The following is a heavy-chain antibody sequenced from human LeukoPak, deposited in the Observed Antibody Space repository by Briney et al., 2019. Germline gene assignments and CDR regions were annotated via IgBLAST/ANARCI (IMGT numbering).Heavy chain of an antibody. CDR3: AKDWNPSPNWFGP. V-gene: IGHV3-48*01. J-gene: IGHJ5*02. CDR1: GFTFSSYN. D-gene: IGHD1-1*01. Sequence: GGSLRLSCAASGFTFSSYNMNWVRQAPGKGLEWVSYISSSSSSIYYADSVKGRFTISRDNAKNMLYLQMNGLRAEDTAVYYCAKDWNPSPNWFGPWGQGTLVIVSS. CDR2: ISSSSSSI.